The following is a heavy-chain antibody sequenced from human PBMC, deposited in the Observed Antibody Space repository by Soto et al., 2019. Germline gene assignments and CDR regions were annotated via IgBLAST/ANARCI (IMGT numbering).Heavy chain of an antibody. D-gene: IGHD3-3*01. CDR3: ARGLSHYDFWRLVSTFDP. CDR1: GGNISGYY. V-gene: IGHV4-34*01. CDR2: INHSGST. Sequence: PSEIMPHTSTVYGGNISGYYGRWIRKTTGKGLEGMGEINHSGSTNYNPSLKSRVTISVDTSKNQSSLKLSSVTAADTAVYYCARGLSHYDFWRLVSTFDPWGQGTLVTVSS. J-gene: IGHJ5*02.